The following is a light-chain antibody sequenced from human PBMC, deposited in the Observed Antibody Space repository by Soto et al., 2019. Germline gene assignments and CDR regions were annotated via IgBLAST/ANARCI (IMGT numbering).Light chain of an antibody. J-gene: IGLJ1*01. Sequence: QSALTQPASVSGSPGQSITISCTGTSSDVGGSNYVSWYQQLPGKVPKLMIYDVSDRPSWVSNRFFGSKSGNTASLTISGFQAEDEADYYCTSHISRYLYVFGTGTKVTVL. CDR3: TSHISRYLYV. CDR2: DVS. CDR1: SSDVGGSNY. V-gene: IGLV2-14*01.